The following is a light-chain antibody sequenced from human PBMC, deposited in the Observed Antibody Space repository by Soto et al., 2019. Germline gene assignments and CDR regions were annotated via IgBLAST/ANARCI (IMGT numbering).Light chain of an antibody. V-gene: IGLV3-21*02. CDR2: DDS. CDR1: NIGSKS. J-gene: IGLJ1*01. CDR3: QVWDSVSDPHYV. Sequence: SYELTQPPSVSVAPGQTARITCGGNNIGSKSVHWYQQKPGQAPVLVVYDDSDRPSGIPDRLSGSNSGNTATLTISRVEAGDEADYYCQVWDSVSDPHYVFGTGTKATVL.